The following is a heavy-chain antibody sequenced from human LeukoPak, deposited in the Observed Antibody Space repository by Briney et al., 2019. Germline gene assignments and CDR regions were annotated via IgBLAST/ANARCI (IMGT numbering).Heavy chain of an antibody. CDR1: GSTFSSYA. CDR2: ISGSGGST. V-gene: IGHV3-23*01. CDR3: AKGKYVYYFDY. D-gene: IGHD2-8*01. Sequence: GVSLRLSCAASGSTFSSYAMSWVRQAPGKGLEWVSAISGSGGSTYYADSVKGRFTISRDNSKNTLYLQMNSLRAEDTAVYYCAKGKYVYYFDYWGQGTLVTVSS. J-gene: IGHJ4*02.